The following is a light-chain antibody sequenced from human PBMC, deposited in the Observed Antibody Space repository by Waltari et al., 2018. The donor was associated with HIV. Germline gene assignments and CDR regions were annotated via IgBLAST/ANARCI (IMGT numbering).Light chain of an antibody. Sequence: DVVVTKSPDSLAVSLGETATLNCKYSQSLLANSNNKNYLAWYQQRPGQRPKLLIYWASTRESGVPDRFSGSGSGTDFTLTISSLQAEDVAVYYCQQSYDFPFTFGQGTKLAI. CDR3: QQSYDFPFT. CDR2: WAS. J-gene: IGKJ2*01. CDR1: QSLLANSNNKNY. V-gene: IGKV4-1*01.